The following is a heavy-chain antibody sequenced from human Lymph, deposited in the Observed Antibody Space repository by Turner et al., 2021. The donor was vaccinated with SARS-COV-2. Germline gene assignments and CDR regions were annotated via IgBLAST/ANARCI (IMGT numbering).Heavy chain of an antibody. D-gene: IGHD6-13*01. Sequence: QVQLVESGGGVVQPGMSLRLSCAASGFTFSSYGMHWVRQAPGKGLEWVAVIWYDGSNKFYAGSVKGRFTISRDNSKNTLYLQMNSLRAEDTAVYYCARALAAAGTDGVDVWGQGTTVTVSS. CDR3: ARALAAAGTDGVDV. V-gene: IGHV3-33*01. J-gene: IGHJ6*02. CDR2: IWYDGSNK. CDR1: GFTFSSYG.